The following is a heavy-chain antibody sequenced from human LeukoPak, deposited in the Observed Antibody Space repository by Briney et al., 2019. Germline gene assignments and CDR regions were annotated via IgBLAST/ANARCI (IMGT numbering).Heavy chain of an antibody. Sequence: GGSLRLSCEASGFTFSSYSMNWVRQAPGQGLEWVSSISSSSSYIYYADSVKGRFTISTDKAKNSLYLQMNSLRAEDTAVYYCARDWYCSGGSCYSFDYWGQGTLVTVSS. D-gene: IGHD2-15*01. J-gene: IGHJ4*02. CDR2: ISSSSSYI. V-gene: IGHV3-21*01. CDR1: GFTFSSYS. CDR3: ARDWYCSGGSCYSFDY.